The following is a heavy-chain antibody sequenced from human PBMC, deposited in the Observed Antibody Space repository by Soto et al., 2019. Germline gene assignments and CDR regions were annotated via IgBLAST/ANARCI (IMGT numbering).Heavy chain of an antibody. CDR3: ARGLQDSYGYYYYYGMDV. CDR1: GYTFTGYY. Sequence: QVQLVQSGAEVKKPGASVKVSCKASGYTFTGYYMHWVRQAPGQGLEWMGWINPNSGGTNYAQKFQGWATMTRDTSISTAYMELSRLRSDDTAVYYCARGLQDSYGYYYYYGMDVWGQGTTVTVSS. CDR2: INPNSGGT. D-gene: IGHD5-18*01. J-gene: IGHJ6*02. V-gene: IGHV1-2*04.